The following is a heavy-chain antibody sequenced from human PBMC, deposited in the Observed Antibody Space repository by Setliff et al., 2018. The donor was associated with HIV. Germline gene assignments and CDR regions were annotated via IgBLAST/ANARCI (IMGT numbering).Heavy chain of an antibody. CDR1: GGSIGGHY. V-gene: IGHV4-31*03. CDR2: ISYSGTA. J-gene: IGHJ3*02. Sequence: KTSETLSLTCTVSGGSIGGHYWSWIRQHPGKGLEWIGFISYSGTAYYNPSLKSRVTISVETSKNQFSLKLSSVIAADTAVYYCARVGFGDSDAFDIWGQGTMVTVSS. CDR3: ARVGFGDSDAFDI. D-gene: IGHD3-16*01.